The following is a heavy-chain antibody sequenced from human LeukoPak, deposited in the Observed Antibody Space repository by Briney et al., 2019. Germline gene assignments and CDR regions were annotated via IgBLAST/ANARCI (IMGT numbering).Heavy chain of an antibody. Sequence: GASVKVSCKASGYTFISYGVSWVRQAPGQGLEWMGWISAYNGNTNYAQKVRGRVTMTTDTSTRTAYMELRSLRSDDTAVYYCARGLQENLAWLTAFSAFDIWGQGTMVTVSS. D-gene: IGHD6-19*01. CDR3: ARGLQENLAWLTAFSAFDI. CDR2: ISAYNGNT. V-gene: IGHV1-18*01. J-gene: IGHJ3*02. CDR1: GYTFISYG.